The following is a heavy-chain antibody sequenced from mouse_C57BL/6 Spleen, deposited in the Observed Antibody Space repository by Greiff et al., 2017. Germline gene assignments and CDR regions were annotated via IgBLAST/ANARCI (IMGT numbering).Heavy chain of an antibody. CDR1: GYTFTSYW. CDR3: AKITTVVAGPFDY. CDR2: IYPGTGST. J-gene: IGHJ2*01. D-gene: IGHD1-1*01. V-gene: IGHV1-55*01. Sequence: QVQLQQPGAELVKPGASVTMSCKASGYTFTSYWITWVKQRPGHGLEWIGAIYPGTGSTNYNEKFKSKATLTVDTSSSTAYMQLSSLTSEDSAVYYFAKITTVVAGPFDYWGQGTTLTVSS.